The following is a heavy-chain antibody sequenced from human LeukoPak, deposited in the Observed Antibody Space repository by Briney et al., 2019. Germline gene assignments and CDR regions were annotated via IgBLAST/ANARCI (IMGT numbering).Heavy chain of an antibody. D-gene: IGHD2-15*01. V-gene: IGHV4-59*01. CDR1: GGSISSYY. Sequence: PSETLSLTCTVSGGSISSYYWSWIRQPPGKGLEWIGYIYYSGSTNYNPSLKSRVTISVDTSKNQFSLKLSSVTAADTAMYYCARDTSPRIFRFDPWGQGTLVTVSS. CDR2: IYYSGST. J-gene: IGHJ5*02. CDR3: ARDTSPRIFRFDP.